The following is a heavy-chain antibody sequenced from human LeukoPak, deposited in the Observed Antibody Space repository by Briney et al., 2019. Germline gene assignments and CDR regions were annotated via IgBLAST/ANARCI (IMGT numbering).Heavy chain of an antibody. Sequence: ASVKVSCKASGYTFSAYAIQWVRQAPGQRLEWMGWINGGDGNTKYSQKFQGRVTMTRNTSISTAYMELSSLRSEDTAVYYCARSRRLGGLYDYWGQGTLVTVSS. CDR1: GYTFSAYA. CDR3: ARSRRLGGLYDY. J-gene: IGHJ4*02. D-gene: IGHD1-1*01. V-gene: IGHV1-3*01. CDR2: INGGDGNT.